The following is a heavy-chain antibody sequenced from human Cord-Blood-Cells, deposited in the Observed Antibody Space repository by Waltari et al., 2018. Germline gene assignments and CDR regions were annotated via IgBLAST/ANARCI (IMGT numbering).Heavy chain of an antibody. D-gene: IGHD3-9*01. Sequence: QVQLQQWGAGLLKPSETLSLPCAVHGGSFRGYYWSWIRQPPGKGLEWIGEINHSGSTNYNPSLKSRVTISVDTSKNQFSLKLSSVTAADTAVYYCARDGLRYNYYYYYGMDVWGQGTTVTVSS. J-gene: IGHJ6*02. V-gene: IGHV4-34*01. CDR1: GGSFRGYY. CDR2: INHSGST. CDR3: ARDGLRYNYYYYYGMDV.